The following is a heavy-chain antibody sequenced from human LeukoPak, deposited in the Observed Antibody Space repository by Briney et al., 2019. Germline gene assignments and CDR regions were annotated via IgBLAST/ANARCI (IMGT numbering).Heavy chain of an antibody. Sequence: GGSLRLSCAASGFSFSTYAMHWVRQAPGKGLEWVAMISYEGTKNSLADSVKGRFTISRDKSKNKVYLQMNTLRPEDTAVYHCAKGGEGFCTSTGCFPLWGQGTLVTVSS. CDR3: AKGGEGFCTSTGCFPL. V-gene: IGHV3-30*18. CDR2: ISYEGTKN. CDR1: GFSFSTYA. J-gene: IGHJ4*02. D-gene: IGHD2-2*01.